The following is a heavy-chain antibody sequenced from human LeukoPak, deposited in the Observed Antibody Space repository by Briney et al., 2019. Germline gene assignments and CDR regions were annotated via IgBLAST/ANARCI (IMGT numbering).Heavy chain of an antibody. CDR2: IRYDGINK. J-gene: IGHJ4*02. D-gene: IGHD3-22*01. CDR3: ARDRRETQSYYYDSSGYGY. Sequence: GGSLRLSCAASGFTFSDYGMHWVRQAPGKGLVWVAFIRYDGINKNYADSVKGRFAVSRDNSKNTLYLQMNSLRVEDTAVYYCARDRRETQSYYYDSSGYGYWGQGTLVTVSS. CDR1: GFTFSDYG. V-gene: IGHV3-30*02.